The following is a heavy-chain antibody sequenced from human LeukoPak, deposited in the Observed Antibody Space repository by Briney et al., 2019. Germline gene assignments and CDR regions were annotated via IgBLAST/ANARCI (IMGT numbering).Heavy chain of an antibody. CDR3: ASYYDYVWGSYRYFDY. V-gene: IGHV3-7*01. CDR1: GFTFSSYW. J-gene: IGHJ4*02. CDR2: IKQDGSEK. D-gene: IGHD3-16*02. Sequence: PGGSLRLSCAASGFTFSSYWMSWVRQAPGKGLEWVANIKQDGSEKYYVDSVKGRFTISRDNAKNSLYLQMNSLRAEDTAVYYCASYYDYVWGSYRYFDYWGQGTLVTVSS.